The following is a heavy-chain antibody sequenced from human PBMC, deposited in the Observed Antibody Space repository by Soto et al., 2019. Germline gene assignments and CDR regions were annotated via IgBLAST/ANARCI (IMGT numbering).Heavy chain of an antibody. D-gene: IGHD3-16*01. Sequence: EVQLVESGGGLVQPGGSLGLSCAGSGFTFSSYWMTWVRQAPGKGLESVASIKTDGSEKYYVDSVQGRFTISRENAKNSLYLQLNNLRVEDTAKYYCVRWGRVPLFDLWGRGTTVTVSS. V-gene: IGHV3-7*05. J-gene: IGHJ2*01. CDR1: GFTFSSYW. CDR3: VRWGRVPLFDL. CDR2: IKTDGSEK.